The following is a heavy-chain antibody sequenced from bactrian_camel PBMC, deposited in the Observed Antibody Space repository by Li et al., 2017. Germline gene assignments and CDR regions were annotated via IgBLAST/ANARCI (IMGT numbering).Heavy chain of an antibody. Sequence: HVQLVESGGGLVQPGGSSRLSCDASGFTLASSWMYWVRQAPGKGPEWISSINSDGSVLYYVDSVKGRFTISKDNDKNILYLQMTDIKPEDTGMYYCASDWRPYCFLDDKATYTYWGQGTQVTVS. CDR2: INSDGSVL. V-gene: IGHV3S6*01. D-gene: IGHD3*01. CDR3: ASDWRPYCFLDDKATYTY. CDR1: GFTLASSW. J-gene: IGHJ4*01.